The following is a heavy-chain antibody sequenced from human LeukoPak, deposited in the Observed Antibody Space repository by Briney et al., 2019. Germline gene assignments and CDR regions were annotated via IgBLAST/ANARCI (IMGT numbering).Heavy chain of an antibody. V-gene: IGHV4-59*01. J-gene: IGHJ6*03. CDR3: ARDNDNYYMDV. D-gene: IGHD3-9*01. CDR2: IYYSGST. CDR1: GGSISSSY. Sequence: SETLSLTCTVSGGSISSSYWSWIRQPPGKGLEWIGYIYYSGSTNYNPSLKSRVTISVDTSKNQFSLKVNSVTAADTALYYCARDNDNYYMDVWGKGTTVTVSS.